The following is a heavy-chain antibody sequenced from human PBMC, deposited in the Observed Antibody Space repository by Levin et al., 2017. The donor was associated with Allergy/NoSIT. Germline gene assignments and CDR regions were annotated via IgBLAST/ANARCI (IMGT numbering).Heavy chain of an antibody. J-gene: IGHJ5*02. CDR1: GYTFTDYY. CDR2: INPNSGGT. CDR3: ARDLLNLGSIWFGP. D-gene: IGHD1-26*01. V-gene: IGHV1-2*02. Sequence: GESLKISCKASGYTFTDYYIHWVRQAPGQGLEWMGWINPNSGGTNYAQRFQGRVNMTRDTSISTAYMELRSLRSDDTAVYYCARDLLNLGSIWFGPWGQGTLVTVSS.